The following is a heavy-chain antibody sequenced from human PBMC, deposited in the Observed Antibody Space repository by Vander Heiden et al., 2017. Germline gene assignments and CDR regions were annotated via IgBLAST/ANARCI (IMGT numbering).Heavy chain of an antibody. V-gene: IGHV3-74*01. D-gene: IGHD1-26*01. Sequence: EVQLVGCGGGLVQPGGSLTLPCAAPGHPLSSYWMYWVRQAPGKGLVWVSRISSDGSSVSYADSVKGRFTISRDNAKNTLYLQMNSLRAEDTALYYCARSLLQSGSQNDYWGQGTLVTVSS. CDR1: GHPLSSYW. CDR2: ISSDGSSV. CDR3: ARSLLQSGSQNDY. J-gene: IGHJ4*02.